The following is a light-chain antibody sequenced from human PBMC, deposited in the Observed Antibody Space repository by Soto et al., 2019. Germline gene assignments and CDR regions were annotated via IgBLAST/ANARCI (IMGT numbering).Light chain of an antibody. CDR1: QDISSY. CDR3: QKYNGAPLT. CDR2: AAS. V-gene: IGKV1-27*01. Sequence: DIQMTQSPSSLSASVGDTVTITCRASQDISSYLDWYQQKPGKVPSRLIYAASTLQSGVPSRFSGRAYGTDITLTISRLQPEDVGTYYCQKYNGAPLTFGGGTKVEIK. J-gene: IGKJ4*01.